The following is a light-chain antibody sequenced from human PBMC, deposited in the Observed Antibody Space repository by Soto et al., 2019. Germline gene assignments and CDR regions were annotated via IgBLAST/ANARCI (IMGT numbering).Light chain of an antibody. Sequence: EIVMTQSQATLSVSPGERATLSCRASQSVGTYLAWYQQKPGQAPRLLIFGAYTRATGIPARFSGGGSGSEFTLTISGLQSEDFAFYSCQQDNNWPLVTFGGGTKVEIK. CDR3: QQDNNWPLVT. J-gene: IGKJ4*01. CDR1: QSVGTY. V-gene: IGKV3-15*01. CDR2: GAY.